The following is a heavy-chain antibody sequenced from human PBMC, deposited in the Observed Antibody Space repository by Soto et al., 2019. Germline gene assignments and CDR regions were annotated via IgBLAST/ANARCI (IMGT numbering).Heavy chain of an antibody. CDR3: ARGIGQQLPPLD. D-gene: IGHD2-2*01. Sequence: SETLSLTCTVSGGSINSPNFYWSWIRQPPGKGLEWIGNIYYSGTTYYNPSLQSRVNISVDTSKNQFSLRLSSVTAADTAVYYCARGIGQQLPPLDWGQGTLVTVSS. CDR1: GGSINSPNFY. J-gene: IGHJ4*02. CDR2: IYYSGTT. V-gene: IGHV4-30-4*01.